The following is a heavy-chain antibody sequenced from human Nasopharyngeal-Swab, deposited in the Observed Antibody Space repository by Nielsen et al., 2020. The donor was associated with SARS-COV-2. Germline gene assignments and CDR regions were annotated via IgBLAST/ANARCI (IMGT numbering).Heavy chain of an antibody. Sequence: GESLKISCAASGFTFSSYSMNWVRQAPGKGLEWVSSISSSSSYIYYADSVKGRFTISRDNAKNSLYLQMNSLRAGDTAVYYCARGGNYVYWGQGTLVTVSS. V-gene: IGHV3-21*01. J-gene: IGHJ4*02. CDR2: ISSSSSYI. D-gene: IGHD4-23*01. CDR3: ARGGNYVY. CDR1: GFTFSSYS.